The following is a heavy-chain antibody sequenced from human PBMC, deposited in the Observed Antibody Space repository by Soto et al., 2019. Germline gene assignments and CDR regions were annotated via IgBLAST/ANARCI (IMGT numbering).Heavy chain of an antibody. CDR1: GGSISSYY. V-gene: IGHV4-59*08. CDR2: IYYSGST. J-gene: IGHJ4*02. CDR3: ARRWGRTFDY. D-gene: IGHD1-26*01. Sequence: QVQLQESGPGLVKPSETLSLTCTVSGGSISSYYWSWIRQPPGKGLEWIGYIYYSGSTNYNPSFKSRVTISVATPKNQSSLKLSSVTAADTAVYYCARRWGRTFDYWGQGTLVTVSS.